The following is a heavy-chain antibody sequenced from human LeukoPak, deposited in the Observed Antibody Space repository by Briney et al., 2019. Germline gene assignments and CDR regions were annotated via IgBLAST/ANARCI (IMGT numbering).Heavy chain of an antibody. J-gene: IGHJ6*03. CDR3: ARDRRSRGGYYMDV. CDR2: ISSSGSTI. Sequence: GGSLRLLCLASGFNFSSYEKHWVRQAPGKGLEGVSYISSSGSTIYYADSVKGRFTISRDNAKNSLYLQMNSLRAEDTDLYYCARDRRSRGGYYMDVWSKGTTVTVSS. CDR1: GFNFSSYE. D-gene: IGHD1-14*01. V-gene: IGHV3-48*03.